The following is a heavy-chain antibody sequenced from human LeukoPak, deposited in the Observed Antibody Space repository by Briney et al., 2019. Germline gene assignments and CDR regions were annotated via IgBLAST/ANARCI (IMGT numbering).Heavy chain of an antibody. V-gene: IGHV4-59*01. J-gene: IGHJ4*02. CDR3: ARGRPPWVFDY. CDR1: GGSISSYY. CDR2: IYYSGST. Sequence: SETLSLTCTVSGGSISSYYWSWIRQPPGKGLEWIGYIYYSGSTNYNPSLKSRVTISVDTSKNQFSLKLSSVTAADTAVYYCARGRPPWVFDYWGQGTLVTVSS. D-gene: IGHD3-16*01.